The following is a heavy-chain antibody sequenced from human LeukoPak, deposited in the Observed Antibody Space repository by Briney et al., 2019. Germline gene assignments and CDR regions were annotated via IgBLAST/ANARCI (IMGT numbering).Heavy chain of an antibody. CDR1: GFTFRTSA. D-gene: IGHD6-13*01. J-gene: IGHJ4*02. CDR2: VGTDSDT. Sequence: GGSLRLSCAASGFTFRTSAFSWVRQSPGRGLEWVSTVGTDSDTYYADSVKGRFTISRDNSKDTVYLQMTGLRADDTAVYYCAKKTPGIHPFDSWGQGTLVTVSP. CDR3: AKKTPGIHPFDS. V-gene: IGHV3-23*01.